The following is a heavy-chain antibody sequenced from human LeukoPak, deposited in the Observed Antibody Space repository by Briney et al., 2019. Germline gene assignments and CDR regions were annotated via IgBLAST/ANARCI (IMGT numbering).Heavy chain of an antibody. CDR2: MNPNSGNT. CDR1: GYTFTSYD. CDR3: ARMLVVPAANRYNWFDP. D-gene: IGHD2-2*01. Sequence: GASVKGSCKASGYTFTSYDINWVRQATGQGLEWMGWMNPNSGNTGYAQKFQGRVTMTRNTSISTAYMELSSLRSEDTAVYYCARMLVVPAANRYNWFDPWGQGTLVTVSS. J-gene: IGHJ5*02. V-gene: IGHV1-8*01.